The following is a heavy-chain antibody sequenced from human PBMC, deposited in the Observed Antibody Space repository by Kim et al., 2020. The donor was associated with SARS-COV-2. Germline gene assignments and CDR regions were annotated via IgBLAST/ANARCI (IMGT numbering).Heavy chain of an antibody. CDR2: ISAYNGNK. CDR3: ARGSGYSGYDYSYWFDP. D-gene: IGHD5-12*01. J-gene: IGHJ5*02. Sequence: ASVKVSCEASGYTFTSYGISWVRQAPGQGLEWMGWISAYNGNKNYAQKLQGRVTMTTDTSTSTAYMELRSLRSDDTAVYYCARGSGYSGYDYSYWFDPWGQGTLVTVSS. CDR1: GYTFTSYG. V-gene: IGHV1-18*01.